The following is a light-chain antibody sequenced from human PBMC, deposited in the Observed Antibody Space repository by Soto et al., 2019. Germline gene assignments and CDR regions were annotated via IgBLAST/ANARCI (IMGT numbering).Light chain of an antibody. CDR2: EVI. CDR3: SSYTSNSTVV. Sequence: QSALTQPASVSGSPGQSITISCTGTSSDVGSYNFVSWYQQHPGKAPKLMIYEVINRPSGVSNRFSGSKSGNTASLTISGLQAEDEADYYCSSYTSNSTVVFGGGTKLTVL. V-gene: IGLV2-14*01. J-gene: IGLJ3*02. CDR1: SSDVGSYNF.